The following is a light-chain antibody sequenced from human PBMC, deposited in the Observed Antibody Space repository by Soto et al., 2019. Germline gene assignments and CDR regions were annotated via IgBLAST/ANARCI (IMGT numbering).Light chain of an antibody. CDR2: DVA. V-gene: IGLV2-14*01. CDR3: NSYTSSSTHV. CDR1: SSDVGAYNY. J-gene: IGLJ1*01. Sequence: QSALTQPASVSGSPGQSITISCTGTSSDVGAYNYVSWYQQHPGKAPKLMLYDVANRPSGVSNRFSGSKSGNTASLTISGLQAEDEADYYCNSYTSSSTHVFGTGTKLTVL.